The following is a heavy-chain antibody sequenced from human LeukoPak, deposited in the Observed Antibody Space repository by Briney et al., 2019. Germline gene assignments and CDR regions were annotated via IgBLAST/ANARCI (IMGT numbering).Heavy chain of an antibody. CDR3: ARGGQLERRPFDAFDI. V-gene: IGHV1-46*01. CDR1: GYTFTSYY. CDR2: INPSGGST. J-gene: IGHJ3*02. D-gene: IGHD1-1*01. Sequence: ASVKVSCKASGYTFTSYYMHWVRQAPGQGLEWMGIINPSGGSTSYAQKFQGRVTMTRDTSTSTVYMELSSLRSEDTAVYYCARGGQLERRPFDAFDIWGQGTMVTVSS.